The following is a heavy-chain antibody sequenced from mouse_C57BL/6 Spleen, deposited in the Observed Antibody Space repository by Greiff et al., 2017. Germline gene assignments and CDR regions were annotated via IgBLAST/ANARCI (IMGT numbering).Heavy chain of an antibody. J-gene: IGHJ4*01. D-gene: IGHD1-1*01. V-gene: IGHV3-6*01. CDR2: ISYDGSN. CDR1: GYSITSGYY. CDR3: ASYYYGSSYAMDY. Sequence: VQLQQSGPGLVKPSQSLSLTCSVTGYSITSGYYWNWIRQFPGNKLEWMGYISYDGSNHYNPSLKNRISITRDPSKNQFFLKLNSVTTEDTATYYCASYYYGSSYAMDYWGQGTSVTVSS.